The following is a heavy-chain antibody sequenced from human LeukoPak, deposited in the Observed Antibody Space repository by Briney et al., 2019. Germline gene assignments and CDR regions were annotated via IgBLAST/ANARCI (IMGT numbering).Heavy chain of an antibody. CDR1: GFIFTNYY. Sequence: ASVKVSCKASGFIFTNYYMHWVRPAPGQVLEWMGFINPRGGTRSYAQNFQGRVTMTWDTSASTVYMELSSLRSEDTAVYYCARESPLVCYFDCWGQGTLVTVSS. CDR2: INPRGGTR. CDR3: ARESPLVCYFDC. J-gene: IGHJ4*02. V-gene: IGHV1-46*01.